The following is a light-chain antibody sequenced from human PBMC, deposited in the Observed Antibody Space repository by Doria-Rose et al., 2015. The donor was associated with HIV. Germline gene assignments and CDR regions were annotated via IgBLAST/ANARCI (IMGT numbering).Light chain of an antibody. J-gene: IGKJ4*01. CDR1: QTINNY. CDR2: GAT. CDR3: QQSFSAPSLT. Sequence: IQVTQSPSSLSASVGDRVTITCRANQTINNYLNWYQQKPGKAPKLLIYGATTLQSGVPSRFSGSGSGTDFTLTIVNLQPEDFATYYCQQSFSAPSLTFGGGTRVEIK. V-gene: IGKV1-39*01.